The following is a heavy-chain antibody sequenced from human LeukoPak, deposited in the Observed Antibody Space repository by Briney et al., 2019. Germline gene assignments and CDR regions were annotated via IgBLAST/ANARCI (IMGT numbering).Heavy chain of an antibody. V-gene: IGHV4-39*07. Sequence: SETLSLTCTVSGGSISSSSYYWGWIRQPPGKGLEWIGSIYYSGSTYYNPSLKSRVTISVDTSKNQFSLKLSSVTAADTAVYYCSLYDDILTGPIRYWGQGTLVTVSS. J-gene: IGHJ4*02. D-gene: IGHD3-9*01. CDR1: GGSISSSSYY. CDR3: SLYDDILTGPIRY. CDR2: IYYSGST.